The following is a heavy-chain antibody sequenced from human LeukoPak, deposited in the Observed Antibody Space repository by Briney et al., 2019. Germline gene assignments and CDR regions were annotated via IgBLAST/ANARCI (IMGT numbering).Heavy chain of an antibody. D-gene: IGHD5-18*01. J-gene: IGHJ5*01. Sequence: GGSLRLSCAASGFTFSNYDMHWVRQATGKGLEWVSGIGAAGDIYYPGSVKGRFTISRENAKNSLYLQMNSLRAGDTAVYFCASLDTTMIISNNYFDSWGRGTQVTVSS. V-gene: IGHV3-13*01. CDR2: IGAAGDI. CDR3: ASLDTTMIISNNYFDS. CDR1: GFTFSNYD.